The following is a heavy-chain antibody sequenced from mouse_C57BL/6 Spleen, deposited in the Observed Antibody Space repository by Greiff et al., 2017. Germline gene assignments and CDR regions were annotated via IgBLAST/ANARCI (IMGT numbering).Heavy chain of an antibody. J-gene: IGHJ4*01. CDR1: GYAFSSYW. D-gene: IGHD1-1*01. Sequence: QVQLQQSGAELVQPGTSVKISCKASGYAFSSYWMAWVTQRPGKGLEWIGQIYPGGGGTNYNGKFKGKATLTADTSSSTAYMQLSSLTSEVSAVYFCARVQLAGYYALDYWGQGTSGTVSS. V-gene: IGHV1-80*01. CDR2: IYPGGGGT. CDR3: ARVQLAGYYALDY.